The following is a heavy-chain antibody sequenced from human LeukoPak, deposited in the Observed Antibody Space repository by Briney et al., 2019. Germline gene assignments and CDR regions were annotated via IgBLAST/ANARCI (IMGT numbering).Heavy chain of an antibody. CDR1: GGSISTSRYY. Sequence: SETLSLTCSVSGGSISTSRYYWGWIRQPPGRGLEWIGNIFYTGNTYYNPSLKIRVTMSVHLSTDQASLRLNSVTAADTAVYYCARSVVIPAGYYYYYYMDVWGKGTSVTVSS. V-gene: IGHV4-39*07. CDR2: IFYTGNT. D-gene: IGHD2-2*01. CDR3: ARSVVIPAGYYYYYYMDV. J-gene: IGHJ6*03.